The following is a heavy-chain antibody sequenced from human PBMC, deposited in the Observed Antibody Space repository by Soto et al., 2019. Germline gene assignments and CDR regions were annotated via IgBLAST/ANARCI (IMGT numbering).Heavy chain of an antibody. J-gene: IGHJ6*02. CDR3: ANREWFSSYGMDV. D-gene: IGHD3-3*01. CDR1: GFTFSSYG. Sequence: GGSLRLSCAASGFTFSSYGMHWVRQAPGKGLEWVAVISYDGSNKYYADSVKGRFTISRDNSKNTLYLQMNSLRAEDTAVYYCANREWFSSYGMDVWGQGTTVTISS. V-gene: IGHV3-30*18. CDR2: ISYDGSNK.